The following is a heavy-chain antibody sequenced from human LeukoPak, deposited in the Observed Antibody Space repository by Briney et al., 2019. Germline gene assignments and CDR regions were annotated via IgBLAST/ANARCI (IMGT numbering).Heavy chain of an antibody. J-gene: IGHJ3*02. CDR1: GGSISSYY. V-gene: IGHV4-59*01. CDR3: AREGSLGAFDI. CDR2: IYYSGST. Sequence: LETLSLTCTVSGGSISSYYWSWIRQPPGKGLEWIGYIYYSGSTNYNPSLKSRVTISVDTSKNQFSLKLSSVTAADTAVYYCAREGSLGAFDIWGQGTMVTVSS.